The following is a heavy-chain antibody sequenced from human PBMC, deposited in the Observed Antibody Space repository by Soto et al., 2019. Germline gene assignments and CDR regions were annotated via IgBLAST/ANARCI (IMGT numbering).Heavy chain of an antibody. CDR1: GGSFSGYY. CDR2: ISYSGST. Sequence: SETLSLTCAVYGGSFSGYYWSWIRQPPGKGLEWIGEISYSGSTYYNPSLESRLTMSVDTSKNQFSLKLSSVTAADTAVYYCARVQQQYIWFAPWGQGTLVTVSS. CDR3: ARVQQQYIWFAP. J-gene: IGHJ5*02. V-gene: IGHV4-34*01. D-gene: IGHD6-13*01.